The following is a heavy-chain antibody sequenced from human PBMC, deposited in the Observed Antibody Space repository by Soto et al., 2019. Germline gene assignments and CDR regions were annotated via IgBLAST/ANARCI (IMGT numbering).Heavy chain of an antibody. CDR2: INPNSGGT. CDR1: GYTXTGYY. CDR3: ARGGDYSNQNWFDP. Sequence: SXKVSFKASGYTXTGYYMNLVRQAPGQGLEWMGWINPNSGGTKYEQKFQGWVTMTRDTSISTAYMELSRLRSDDTAVYYCARGGDYSNQNWFDPWGQGTLGTVSS. V-gene: IGHV1-2*04. J-gene: IGHJ5*02. D-gene: IGHD4-4*01.